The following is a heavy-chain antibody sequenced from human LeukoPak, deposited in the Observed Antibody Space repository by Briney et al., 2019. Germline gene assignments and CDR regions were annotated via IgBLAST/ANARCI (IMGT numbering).Heavy chain of an antibody. D-gene: IGHD1-26*01. CDR3: AKGRSGSHYDAFDI. Sequence: GGSLTLSCAASGFTFSSYSMNWVRQAPGKGLEWISEINGGGTTYSAHSVKGRFTISRDISKNTLYLQMISLRAEDTAVYYCAKGRSGSHYDAFDIWGQGTMVTVSS. CDR2: INGGGTT. V-gene: IGHV3-23*01. J-gene: IGHJ3*02. CDR1: GFTFSSYS.